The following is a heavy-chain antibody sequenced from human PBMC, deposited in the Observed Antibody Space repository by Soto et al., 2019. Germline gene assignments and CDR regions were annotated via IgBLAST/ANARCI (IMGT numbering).Heavy chain of an antibody. V-gene: IGHV3-43*01. Sequence: GGSLRLSCAASGFTFDDYTMHWVRQAPGKGLEWVSLISWDGGSTYYADSVKGRFTISRDNSKNSLYLQMNSLRTEDTALYYCAKAQWYSSGWRAEYFQHWGQGTLVTVSS. CDR1: GFTFDDYT. D-gene: IGHD6-19*01. CDR3: AKAQWYSSGWRAEYFQH. CDR2: ISWDGGST. J-gene: IGHJ1*01.